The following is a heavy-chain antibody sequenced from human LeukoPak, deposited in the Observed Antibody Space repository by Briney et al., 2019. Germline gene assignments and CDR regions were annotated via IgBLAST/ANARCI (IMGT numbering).Heavy chain of an antibody. CDR1: GFTFDDYG. D-gene: IGHD3-3*01. CDR3: ARLRFLEWQYYFDY. CDR2: INWNGGCT. V-gene: IGHV3-20*01. J-gene: IGHJ4*02. Sequence: GGSLRLSCAASGFTFDDYGMSWVRQAPGKGLEWVSGINWNGGCTGYADSVKGRFTISRDNAKNSLYLQMNSLRAEDTALYHCARLRFLEWQYYFDYWGQGTLVTVSS.